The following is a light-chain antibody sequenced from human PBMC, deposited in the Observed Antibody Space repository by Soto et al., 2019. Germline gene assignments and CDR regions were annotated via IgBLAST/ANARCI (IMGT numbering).Light chain of an antibody. Sequence: DIQMTQSPSSLSASVGDRVTITCRASQGVSTYLIWYQQRQGRDPKLLIYAASNLLSGVPSRLSGSGSWTNFTLTISSLQPDDCATYYCQQSYCTTHTFGQGTQVETK. CDR3: QQSYCTTHT. CDR1: QGVSTY. CDR2: AAS. J-gene: IGKJ2*01. V-gene: IGKV1-39*01.